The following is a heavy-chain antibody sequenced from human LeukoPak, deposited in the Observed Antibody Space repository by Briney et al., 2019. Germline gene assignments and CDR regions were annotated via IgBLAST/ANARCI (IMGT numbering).Heavy chain of an antibody. V-gene: IGHV3-53*01. CDR1: GFTVSSNY. CDR3: AISSGWYLGNFDY. CDR2: IYSGGST. Sequence: GGSLRLSCAASGFTVSSNYMSWVRQAPGKGLEWVSVIYSGGSTYYADSVTGRSTISRDNSKNTLYLQMNSLRAVDTAVYYCAISSGWYLGNFDYWGQETLVTVSS. J-gene: IGHJ4*02. D-gene: IGHD6-19*01.